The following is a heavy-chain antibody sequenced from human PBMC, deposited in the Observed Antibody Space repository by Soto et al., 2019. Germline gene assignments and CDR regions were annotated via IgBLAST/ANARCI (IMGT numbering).Heavy chain of an antibody. CDR3: VRGQSVLYLDL. V-gene: IGHV1-2*02. J-gene: IGHJ1*01. D-gene: IGHD1-20*01. Sequence: ASVKVSCKSSGYTFTDFYIHWVRQAPGQGREWVGWINPKNGGTNYAQKFQGRVTMTRDTSVNTSYMDLIRLNCDDSAIYYCVRGQSVLYLDLWGRGTQVTVSS. CDR2: INPKNGGT. CDR1: GYTFTDFY.